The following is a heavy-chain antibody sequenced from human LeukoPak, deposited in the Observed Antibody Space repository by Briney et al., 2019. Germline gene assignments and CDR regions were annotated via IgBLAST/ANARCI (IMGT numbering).Heavy chain of an antibody. D-gene: IGHD1/OR15-1a*01. CDR3: AKGGSYGTNPIDY. CDR2: ISWDGGST. V-gene: IGHV3-43D*03. CDR1: GFTFDDYA. J-gene: IGHJ4*02. Sequence: GSLRLSCAASGFTFDDYAMRWVRQAPGKGLEWVSLISWDGGSTYYADSVKGRFTISRDNTKNSLYLKMNSMRAEDTALYYCAKGGSYGTNPIDYWGQGTLVTVSS.